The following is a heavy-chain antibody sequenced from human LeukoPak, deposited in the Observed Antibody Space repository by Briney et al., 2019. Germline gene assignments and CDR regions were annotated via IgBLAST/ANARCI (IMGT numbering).Heavy chain of an antibody. CDR3: ARGRGSFDY. V-gene: IGHV3-7*01. D-gene: IGHD1-26*01. J-gene: IGHJ4*02. Sequence: PGGSLRLSCAASGFTFSDYYMSWIRQAPGKGLEWVANIKQDGSEKYYVDSVKGRFTISRDNAKNSMYLQMNSLRAEDTAVYYCARGRGSFDYWGQGTLVTVSS. CDR2: IKQDGSEK. CDR1: GFTFSDYY.